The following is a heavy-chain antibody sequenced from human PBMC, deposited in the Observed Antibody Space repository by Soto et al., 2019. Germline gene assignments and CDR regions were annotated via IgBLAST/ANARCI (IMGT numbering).Heavy chain of an antibody. Sequence: SETLSLTCTVSGGSISSYYWSWIRQPPGKGLEWIGYIYYSGSTNYNPSLKSRVTISVDTSKNQFSLKLSSVTAADTALYYCARGATPYYFDYWGQGTLVTAPQ. D-gene: IGHD1-26*01. CDR1: GGSISSYY. CDR3: ARGATPYYFDY. V-gene: IGHV4-59*01. CDR2: IYYSGST. J-gene: IGHJ4*02.